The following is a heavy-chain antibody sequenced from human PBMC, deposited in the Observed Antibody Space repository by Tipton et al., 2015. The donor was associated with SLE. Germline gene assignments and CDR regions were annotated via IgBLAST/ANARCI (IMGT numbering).Heavy chain of an antibody. V-gene: IGHV4-59*11. CDR1: GGSISSHY. CDR2: IYYSGST. CDR3: ARDQAVAGSYYFDD. J-gene: IGHJ4*02. Sequence: TLSLTCTVSGGSISSHYWSWIRQPPGKGLEWIGYIYYSGSTNYNPSPKSRVTISVDTSKNQFSLKLSSVTAAGTAVYYCARDQAVAGSYYFDDWGQGTLVTVSS. D-gene: IGHD6-19*01.